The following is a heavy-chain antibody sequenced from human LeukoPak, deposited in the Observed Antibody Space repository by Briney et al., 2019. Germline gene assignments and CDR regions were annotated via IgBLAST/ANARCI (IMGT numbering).Heavy chain of an antibody. J-gene: IGHJ4*02. CDR2: IYYSGST. V-gene: IGHV4-39*01. D-gene: IGHD3-22*01. CDR3: ARQNNYDSSGYYYFDY. Sequence: PSETLSLTCTVSGGSISSSSYYWGWIRQPPGKGLEWIGSIYYSGSTYYNPSLKSRVTISVDTSKNQFSLKLSSVTAADTAVYYCARQNNYDSSGYYYFDYWGQGTLVTVSS. CDR1: GGSISSSSYY.